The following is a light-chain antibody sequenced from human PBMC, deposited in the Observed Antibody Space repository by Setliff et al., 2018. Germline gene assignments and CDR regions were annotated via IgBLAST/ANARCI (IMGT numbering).Light chain of an antibody. CDR1: IIGDKS. J-gene: IGLJ1*01. CDR3: QVLDPASDHRV. Sequence: SYELTQPHSESVAPGKTARITCGGHIIGDKSVHWYQQKPGQAPVLVVYDDSDRPSGIPGRFSGSNSGNTATLTISRVEAGDEADYYCQVLDPASDHRVFGTGTKVTVL. CDR2: DDS. V-gene: IGLV3-21*03.